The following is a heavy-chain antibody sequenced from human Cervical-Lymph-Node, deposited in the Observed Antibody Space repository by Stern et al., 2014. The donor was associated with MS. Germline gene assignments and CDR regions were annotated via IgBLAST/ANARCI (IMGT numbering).Heavy chain of an antibody. CDR2: IHYPGST. D-gene: IGHD2-21*02. CDR3: ARVEDCGGDCYPPRSFDY. Sequence: QVQLVESGPGLVKPSQTLSLTCTVSGGSISSDYWSWIRQPPGKGLEWIGYIHYPGSTNSNPSLKSRVTIAVDRSKNQFSLKLSSVTAADTAVYYCARVEDCGGDCYPPRSFDYWGQGTLVTVSS. V-gene: IGHV4-59*01. CDR1: GGSISSDY. J-gene: IGHJ4*02.